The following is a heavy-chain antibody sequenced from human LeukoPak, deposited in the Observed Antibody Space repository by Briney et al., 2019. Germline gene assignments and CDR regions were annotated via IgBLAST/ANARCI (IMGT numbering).Heavy chain of an antibody. CDR3: ATDYYDSSGYDY. Sequence: SVKVSCKASGGTFSSYAISWVRQAPGQGLEWMGGIIPIFGTANYAQKFQGRVTITADESTSTAYMELSSLRSEDTAVYYCATDYYDSSGYDYWGQGTLVTVSA. J-gene: IGHJ4*02. D-gene: IGHD3-22*01. CDR1: GGTFSSYA. CDR2: IIPIFGTA. V-gene: IGHV1-69*13.